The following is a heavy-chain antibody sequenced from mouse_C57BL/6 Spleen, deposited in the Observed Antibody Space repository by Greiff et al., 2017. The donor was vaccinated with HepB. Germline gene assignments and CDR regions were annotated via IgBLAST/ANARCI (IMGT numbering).Heavy chain of an antibody. CDR2: INPNNGGT. CDR3: ARESGGYWYFDV. Sequence: EVQLQQSGPELVKPGASVKMSCKASGYTFTDYNMHWVKQSHGKSLEWIGYINPNNGGTSYNQKFKGKATLTVNKSSSTAYMELRSLTSEDSAVYYCARESGGYWYFDVWGTGTTVTVSS. V-gene: IGHV1-22*01. CDR1: GYTFTDYN. D-gene: IGHD4-1*01. J-gene: IGHJ1*03.